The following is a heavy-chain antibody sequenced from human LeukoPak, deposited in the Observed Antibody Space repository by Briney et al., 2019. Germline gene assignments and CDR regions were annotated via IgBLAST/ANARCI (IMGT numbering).Heavy chain of an antibody. V-gene: IGHV3-43*01. J-gene: IGHJ4*02. CDR3: AKDGKISGLFDS. CDR2: ISWDGGTT. Sequence: GGSLRLSCAASGVTFNAYTMHWVRQDPGRGLGWVSLISWDGGTTSYADSVKGRFTISRDNSKNSLYLQMNSLRTEDTAFYYCAKDGKISGLFDSWGQGTLVTVSS. CDR1: GVTFNAYT. D-gene: IGHD2-15*01.